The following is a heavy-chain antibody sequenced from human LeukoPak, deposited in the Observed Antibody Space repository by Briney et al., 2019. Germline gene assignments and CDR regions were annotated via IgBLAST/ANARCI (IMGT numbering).Heavy chain of an antibody. J-gene: IGHJ4*02. Sequence: GASVKVSCKASGYTFTGYYMHWVRQAPGQGLEWMGRINPNSGGTNYAQKFQGRVTMTRDTSISTAYMELSRLRSDDTAVYYCSRDLGVRYYYDSSGEFDYWGQGTLVTVPS. D-gene: IGHD3-22*01. V-gene: IGHV1-2*06. CDR3: SRDLGVRYYYDSSGEFDY. CDR2: INPNSGGT. CDR1: GYTFTGYY.